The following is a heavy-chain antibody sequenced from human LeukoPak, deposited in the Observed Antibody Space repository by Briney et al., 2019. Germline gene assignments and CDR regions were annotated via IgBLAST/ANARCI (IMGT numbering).Heavy chain of an antibody. CDR2: ISAYNGNT. V-gene: IGHV1-18*01. J-gene: IGHJ5*02. CDR3: ARRVPGIAAAGPYNWFDP. CDR1: GYTFTSYG. Sequence: ASVKVSCKASGYTFTSYGISWVRQAPGQGLEWMGWISAYNGNTNYAQKLQGRVTMTTDTSTSTAYMELRSLRSDDTAVYYCARRVPGIAAAGPYNWFDPWGQGTLSPSPQ. D-gene: IGHD6-13*01.